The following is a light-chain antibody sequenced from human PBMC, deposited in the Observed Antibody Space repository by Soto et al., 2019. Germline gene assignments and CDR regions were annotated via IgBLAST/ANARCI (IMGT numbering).Light chain of an antibody. Sequence: QSVLTQSPSASSSPGQSVTISCTGTTNDIGVYDFVSWYQHHPGKAPRLIIYEVGQRPSGVPDRFSGSKSGNTASLTVSGLQAADEADYFCKSYAGSNTYVFGSGTKVTVL. CDR3: KSYAGSNTYV. CDR1: TNDIGVYDF. J-gene: IGLJ1*01. CDR2: EVG. V-gene: IGLV2-8*01.